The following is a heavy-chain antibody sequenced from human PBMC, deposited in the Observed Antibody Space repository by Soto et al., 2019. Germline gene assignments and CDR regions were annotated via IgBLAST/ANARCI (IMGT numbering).Heavy chain of an antibody. V-gene: IGHV4-59*08. Sequence: SETLSLTCTVSGGSISSYYWSWIRQPPGKGLEWIGYIYYSGSTNYNPSLKSRVTISVDTSKNQFSLKLSSVTAADTAVYYCARQSRAAGWGFWFDPWGQGTLVTVSS. CDR3: ARQSRAAGWGFWFDP. J-gene: IGHJ5*02. CDR2: IYYSGST. CDR1: GGSISSYY. D-gene: IGHD3-16*01.